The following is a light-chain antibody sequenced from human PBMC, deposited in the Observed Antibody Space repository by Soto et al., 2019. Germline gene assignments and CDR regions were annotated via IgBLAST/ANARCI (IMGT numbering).Light chain of an antibody. CDR2: DAS. CDR1: QSISTW. CDR3: QQYDSYSWT. J-gene: IGKJ1*01. Sequence: DIQMTQSPSTLSASAGDTVTITCRASQSISTWLAWYQQKPGKAPNLLIFDASSLQRGVPSRFSGSGSGTEFTLTISGLQPDDFATYYCQQYDSYSWTFGQGTKVDIK. V-gene: IGKV1-5*01.